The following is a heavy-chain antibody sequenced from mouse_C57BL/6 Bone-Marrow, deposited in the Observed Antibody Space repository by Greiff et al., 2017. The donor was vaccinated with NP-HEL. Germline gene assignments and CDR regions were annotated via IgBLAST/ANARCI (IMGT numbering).Heavy chain of an antibody. Sequence: QVQLQQPGAELVMPGASVKLSCKASGYTFTSYWMHWVKQRPGQGLEWIGEIDPSDSYTNYNQKFKGKSTLTVDKSSSTAYMQLSSLTSEDSAVYYCARTGGYGGYYYAMDDWGQGTSVTVAS. CDR2: IDPSDSYT. V-gene: IGHV1-69*01. CDR1: GYTFTSYW. J-gene: IGHJ4*01. D-gene: IGHD2-2*01. CDR3: ARTGGYGGYYYAMDD.